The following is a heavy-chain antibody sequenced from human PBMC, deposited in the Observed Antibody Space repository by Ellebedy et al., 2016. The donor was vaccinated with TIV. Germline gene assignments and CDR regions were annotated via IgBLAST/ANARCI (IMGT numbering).Heavy chain of an antibody. D-gene: IGHD2-21*02. CDR2: IYYSGST. Sequence: SETLSLTCTVSGGSISSSSYYWGWIRQPPGKGLEWIGSIYYSGSTYDNPSLKSRVTISVDTSKNQFSLKLSSVTAADTAVYYCAREVKGGRLRVYYFDYWGQGTLVTVSS. V-gene: IGHV4-39*07. J-gene: IGHJ4*02. CDR3: AREVKGGRLRVYYFDY. CDR1: GGSISSSSYY.